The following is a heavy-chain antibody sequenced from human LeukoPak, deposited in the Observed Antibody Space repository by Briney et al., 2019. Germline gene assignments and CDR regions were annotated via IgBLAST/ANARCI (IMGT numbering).Heavy chain of an antibody. CDR3: AKHPRITIFGEYYFDY. CDR1: GFTFSNFP. V-gene: IGHV3-23*01. Sequence: GRSLRLSCAASGFTFSNFPMTWVRQAPGKGLEAFSSISGSGGDTYCKDSVKGRFTISRDNSKNTLYLQMNSLRAEDTAVYYCAKHPRITIFGEYYFDYWGQGTLVTVSS. CDR2: ISGSGGDT. D-gene: IGHD3-3*01. J-gene: IGHJ4*02.